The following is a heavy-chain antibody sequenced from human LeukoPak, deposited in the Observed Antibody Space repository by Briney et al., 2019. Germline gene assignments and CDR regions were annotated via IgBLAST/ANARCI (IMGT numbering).Heavy chain of an antibody. V-gene: IGHV3-23*01. Sequence: PGGSLRLSCAASGFTFSSYAMSWVRQAPGKGLEWVSAISGSGSSTYYADSVKGRFTSSRDNSKNTLYLQMGSLRAEDMAVYYCARESTMVRGVIDYWGQGSLVTVSS. CDR1: GFTFSSYA. D-gene: IGHD3-10*01. CDR2: ISGSGSST. J-gene: IGHJ4*02. CDR3: ARESTMVRGVIDY.